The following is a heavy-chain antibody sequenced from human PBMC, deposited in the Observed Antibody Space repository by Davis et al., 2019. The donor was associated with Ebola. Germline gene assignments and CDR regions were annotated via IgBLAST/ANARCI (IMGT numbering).Heavy chain of an antibody. V-gene: IGHV1-8*01. D-gene: IGHD4-11*01. CDR1: GYTFTSYD. J-gene: IGHJ5*02. CDR2: MNPNSGST. CDR3: ARGFRTSVTTFDP. Sequence: ASVKVSCKASGYTFTSYDINWVRQATGQGLEWMGWMNPNSGSTGYAQNFQGRVTMTRNTSITTAYMELSSLRSEDTAMYYCARGFRTSVTTFDPWGQGTLVTVSS.